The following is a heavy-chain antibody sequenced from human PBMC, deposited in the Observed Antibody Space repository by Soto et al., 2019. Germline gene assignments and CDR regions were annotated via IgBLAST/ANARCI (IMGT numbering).Heavy chain of an antibody. V-gene: IGHV3-23*01. CDR3: ADLSRYCTSSNCD. D-gene: IGHD2-2*01. CDR2: IGTSAST. Sequence: DVRLLESGGGLVQPGGSLRLSCAASGFTFSSYSMSWVPQAPGKGLEWVSTIGTSASTYYGDSVRGRFTISRDNSRNTLYLQMNSLLAEDTAVYYCADLSRYCTSSNCDWGQGTLVTVSS. CDR1: GFTFSSYS. J-gene: IGHJ4*02.